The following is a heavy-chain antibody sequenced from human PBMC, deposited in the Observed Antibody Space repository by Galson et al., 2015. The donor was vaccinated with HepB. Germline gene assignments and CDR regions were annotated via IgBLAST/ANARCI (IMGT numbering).Heavy chain of an antibody. CDR2: IYYTGST. J-gene: IGHJ5*02. CDR3: ARGRGGGGSSNNWFDP. Sequence: TLSLTCTVSGGSISNYYWSWIRQPPGKGLEYIGYIYYTGSTNYSSSLKSRVTISVDTSKNQFSLKLSSVTAADTAVYYCARGRGGGGSSNNWFDPWGQGTLVTVSS. D-gene: IGHD2-15*01. V-gene: IGHV4-59*08. CDR1: GGSISNYY.